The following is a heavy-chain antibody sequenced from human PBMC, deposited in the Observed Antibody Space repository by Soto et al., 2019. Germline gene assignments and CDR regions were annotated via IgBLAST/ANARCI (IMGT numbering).Heavy chain of an antibody. D-gene: IGHD3-10*01. V-gene: IGHV1-18*01. CDR1: GYTFYTYG. CDR3: ARGGYYGSGSYYIYFDF. J-gene: IGHJ4*02. CDR2: INVYNGNA. Sequence: QVQLVQSEPEVKKPGASVKVSCKTFGYTFYTYGISWVRQAPGQGLEWMGWINVYNGNANYAQNLQGRVTLTTDTSTNTAYMELRSLRSDDTAVYFCARGGYYGSGSYYIYFDFWGQGTVVTVSS.